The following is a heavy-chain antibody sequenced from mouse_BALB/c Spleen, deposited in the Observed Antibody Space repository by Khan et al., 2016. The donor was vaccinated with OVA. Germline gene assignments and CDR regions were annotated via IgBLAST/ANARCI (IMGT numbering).Heavy chain of an antibody. CDR3: ASLYDGYYTWFAY. Sequence: VQLKESGPGLVKPSQSLSLTCTVTGYSITSDYAWNWIRQFPGNTLEWMGYISYSGSTSYNPSLKSRISITRDTSKNQFFLQLNSVTTEDTATYYFASLYDGYYTWFAYWGQGTLVTVSA. D-gene: IGHD2-3*01. V-gene: IGHV3-2*02. J-gene: IGHJ3*01. CDR2: ISYSGST. CDR1: GYSITSDYA.